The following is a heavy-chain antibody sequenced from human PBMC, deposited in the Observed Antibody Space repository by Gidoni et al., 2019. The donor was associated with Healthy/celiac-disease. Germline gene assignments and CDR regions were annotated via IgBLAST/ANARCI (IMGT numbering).Heavy chain of an antibody. CDR3: ARSSGGDSPFDY. J-gene: IGHJ4*02. V-gene: IGHV4-34*01. Sequence: QVQLPQWGAGLLKPSETLPHTCAVSGGSFSGYYWSWIRQPPGKGLEWIGEINHSGSTHSNPSLKSRVTISVDTSKSQFSRKLSSVTAADTAVYYCARSSGGDSPFDYWGQGTLVTVSS. CDR2: INHSGST. D-gene: IGHD2-21*01. CDR1: GGSFSGYY.